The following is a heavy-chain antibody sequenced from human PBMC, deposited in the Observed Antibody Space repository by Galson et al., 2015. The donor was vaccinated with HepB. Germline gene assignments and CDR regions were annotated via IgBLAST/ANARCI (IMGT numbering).Heavy chain of an antibody. CDR3: AHKTVAGIKGWFDP. V-gene: IGHV2-5*02. CDR1: VFSLSTRGVG. D-gene: IGHD6-19*01. J-gene: IGHJ5*02. Sequence: PALVKPTQPLTLTCTFSVFSLSTRGVGVGWIRQPPGKALEWLALVYWDDDKRYSPSLKSRVTITKDTSKKQVVLTMTNMDTVDTATYYCAHKTVAGIKGWFDPWGQGTLVTVSS. CDR2: VYWDDDK.